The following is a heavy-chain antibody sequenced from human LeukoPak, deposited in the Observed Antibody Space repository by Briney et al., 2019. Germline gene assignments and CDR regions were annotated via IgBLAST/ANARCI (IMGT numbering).Heavy chain of an antibody. CDR1: GGSISSSNYY. D-gene: IGHD5-24*01. CDR2: IYYSGST. CDR3: ARQLKRDGFDY. Sequence: SETLSLTCTVSGGSISSSNYYWGWIRQPPGKGLEWIGSIYYSGSTYYNPPLKSRVTISVDTSKNQFSLKLSSVTATDTAIYFCARQLKRDGFDYWGQGTLVTVSS. J-gene: IGHJ4*02. V-gene: IGHV4-39*01.